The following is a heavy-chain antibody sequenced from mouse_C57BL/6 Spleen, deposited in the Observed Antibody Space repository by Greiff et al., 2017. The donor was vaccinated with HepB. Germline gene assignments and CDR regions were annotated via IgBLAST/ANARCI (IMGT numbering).Heavy chain of an antibody. CDR3: ARRAGGYWYFDV. Sequence: EVKLLESGGGLVQPGGSLKLSCAASGFTFSDYYMYWVRQTPEKRLEWVAYISNGGGSTYYPDTVKGRFTISRDNAKNTLYLQMSRLKSEDTAMYYCARRAGGYWYFDVWGTGTTVTVSS. V-gene: IGHV5-12*01. CDR2: ISNGGGST. CDR1: GFTFSDYY. J-gene: IGHJ1*03.